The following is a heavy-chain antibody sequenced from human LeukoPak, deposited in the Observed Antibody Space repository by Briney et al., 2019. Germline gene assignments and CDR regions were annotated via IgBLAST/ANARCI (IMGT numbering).Heavy chain of an antibody. Sequence: GGSLRLSCAASGFTFSSYGMHWVRQAPGKGLEWVAVIWYDGSNKYYADSVKGRFTISRDNSKNTLYLQMNSLRAEDTAVYYCARGSRGYSYDYWGQGTLVTVSS. V-gene: IGHV3-33*01. J-gene: IGHJ4*02. D-gene: IGHD5-18*01. CDR1: GFTFSSYG. CDR2: IWYDGSNK. CDR3: ARGSRGYSYDY.